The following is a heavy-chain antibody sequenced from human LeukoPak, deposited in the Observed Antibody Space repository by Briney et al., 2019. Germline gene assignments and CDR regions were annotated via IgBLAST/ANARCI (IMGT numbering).Heavy chain of an antibody. CDR1: GGSISSGGYY. J-gene: IGHJ4*02. D-gene: IGHD2-15*01. CDR3: AGYCSGGSCRQLYFDY. CDR2: ICYSGST. Sequence: PSETLSLTCTVSGGSISSGGYYWSWIRQHPGKGLEWIGYICYSGSTYYNPSLKSRVTISVDTSKNQFSLKLSSVTAAGTAVYYCAGYCSGGSCRQLYFDYWGQGTLVTVSS. V-gene: IGHV4-31*03.